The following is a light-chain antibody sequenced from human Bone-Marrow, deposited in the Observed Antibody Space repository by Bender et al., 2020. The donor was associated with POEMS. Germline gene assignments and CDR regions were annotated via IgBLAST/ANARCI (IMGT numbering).Light chain of an antibody. CDR2: EVS. Sequence: QSALTQPASVSGSPGQSITISCAGTSSDIGAYNFVSWFQQHPGKAPKLLIFEVSSRPSGVSNRFSGYKSGSTASLTISGLQADDEAEYYCSSYTISTTYVFGSGTTVTVL. J-gene: IGLJ1*01. CDR1: SSDIGAYNF. CDR3: SSYTISTTYV. V-gene: IGLV2-14*01.